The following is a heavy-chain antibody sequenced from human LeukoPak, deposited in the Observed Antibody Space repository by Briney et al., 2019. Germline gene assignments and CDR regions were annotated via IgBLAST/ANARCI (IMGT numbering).Heavy chain of an antibody. CDR2: ISGSGGST. D-gene: IGHD3-22*01. J-gene: IGHJ4*02. V-gene: IGHV3-23*01. CDR3: AKDSGDYYDSSGPGFDY. CDR1: GFTFSSYA. Sequence: PGGSPRLSCAASGFTFSSYAMSWVRQAPGKGLEWVSAISGSGGSTYYADSVKGRFTISRDNSKNTLYLQMNSLRAEDTAVYYCAKDSGDYYDSSGPGFDYWGQGTLVTVSS.